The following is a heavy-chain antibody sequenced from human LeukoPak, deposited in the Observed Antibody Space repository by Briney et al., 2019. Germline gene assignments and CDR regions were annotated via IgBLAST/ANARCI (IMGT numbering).Heavy chain of an antibody. CDR3: ASGYGDYTYFDY. J-gene: IGHJ4*02. Sequence: SETLSLTCTVSGGSISSYYWNWIRQPPGKGLEWIGYIYYSGSTHYNPSLKSRVSISEDTSKNQFSLKLSSVTAADTAVYYCASGYGDYTYFDYWGQGTLVTVSS. CDR1: GGSISSYY. D-gene: IGHD4-17*01. V-gene: IGHV4-59*01. CDR2: IYYSGST.